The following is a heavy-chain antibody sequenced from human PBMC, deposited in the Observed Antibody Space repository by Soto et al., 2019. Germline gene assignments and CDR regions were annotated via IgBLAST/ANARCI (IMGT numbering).Heavy chain of an antibody. CDR2: IKSKTDGGTT. Sequence: PGGSLRLSCAASGFPFRIAWMNWVCQAQGKGLEWVGRIKSKTDGGTTDYAAPVKGRFTIPRDDSQDTLYLQMNSLKTEDTAVYYCTTEFDYYDSSGYYYATDYWGQGALVTVPS. J-gene: IGHJ4*02. CDR1: GFPFRIAW. D-gene: IGHD3-22*01. CDR3: TTEFDYYDSSGYYYATDY. V-gene: IGHV3-15*07.